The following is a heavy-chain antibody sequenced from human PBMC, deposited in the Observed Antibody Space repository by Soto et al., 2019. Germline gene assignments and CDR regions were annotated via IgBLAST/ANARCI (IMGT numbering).Heavy chain of an antibody. Sequence: PGGSMRLSCAASGFTFSSYAVHWVRQAPGKGLEWVAVISYEGSNKYYADSVKARFTISRYNSQNTLYLQMNSLRAEDTAVYYCAREGDTAMVYFDYWGQGTMVTVSS. CDR1: GFTFSSYA. V-gene: IGHV3-30-3*01. CDR3: AREGDTAMVYFDY. D-gene: IGHD5-18*01. J-gene: IGHJ4*02. CDR2: ISYEGSNK.